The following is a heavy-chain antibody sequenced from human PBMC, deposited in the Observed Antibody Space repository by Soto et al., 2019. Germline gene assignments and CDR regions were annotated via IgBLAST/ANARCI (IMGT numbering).Heavy chain of an antibody. V-gene: IGHV3-11*01. CDR3: ARGYSRGWYFDY. J-gene: IGHJ4*02. Sequence: QVQLVESGGGLVRPGGSLRLSCAASGFTFSDYYMSWIRQAPGKGLEWLSYIGTGGSPIYYADSVKGRFTISRDNAKNSLYLQMNSLRAEDTAVYYCARGYSRGWYFDYWGQGTLVTVSS. CDR2: IGTGGSPI. CDR1: GFTFSDYY. D-gene: IGHD6-19*01.